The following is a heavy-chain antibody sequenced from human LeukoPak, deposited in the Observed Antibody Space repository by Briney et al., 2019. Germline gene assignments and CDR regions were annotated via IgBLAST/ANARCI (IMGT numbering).Heavy chain of an antibody. CDR1: GSTFSSYA. CDR2: ISGSGDNT. D-gene: IGHD6-6*01. Sequence: GGSLRLSCAASGSTFSSYAMSWVRQVPGKGLEWVSVISGSGDNTHYADSVKGRFTISRDNSKNMLYLQMNSLRAEDTAVYYCAKWKYSNSGIDDYWGQGTLVTVSS. V-gene: IGHV3-23*01. J-gene: IGHJ4*02. CDR3: AKWKYSNSGIDDY.